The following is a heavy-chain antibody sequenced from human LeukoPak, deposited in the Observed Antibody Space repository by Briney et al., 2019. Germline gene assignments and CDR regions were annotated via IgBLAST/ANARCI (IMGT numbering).Heavy chain of an antibody. CDR1: RYTLTGYY. V-gene: IGHV1-69*05. J-gene: IGHJ4*02. CDR2: IIPILGTA. Sequence: ASVKVSCKASRYTLTGYYMHCVRPAPGQGVECMGRIIPILGTANYAQKFQGRVTNTTDESTSTAHIEVSRLRSEHTPLLYWGVVGATEYYCDYWGQGTLVTVSS. CDR3: GVVGATEYYCDY. D-gene: IGHD1-26*01.